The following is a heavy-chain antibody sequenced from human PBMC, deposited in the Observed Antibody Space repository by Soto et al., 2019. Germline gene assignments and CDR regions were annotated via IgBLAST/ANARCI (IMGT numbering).Heavy chain of an antibody. Sequence: KVSFKASGYTFTNYDITWVRQATGQVLEWMGWMNPNSGDTGYAQKFQGRVTMTRNTSISTAYMELSSLRSEDTAVYYCARGLNGTKSYWDQGTRVTVSS. CDR2: MNPNSGDT. D-gene: IGHD1-7*01. CDR3: ARGLNGTKSY. CDR1: GYTFTNYD. J-gene: IGHJ4*02. V-gene: IGHV1-8*01.